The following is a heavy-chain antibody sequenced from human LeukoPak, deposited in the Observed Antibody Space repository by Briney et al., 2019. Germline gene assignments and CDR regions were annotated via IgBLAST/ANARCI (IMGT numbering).Heavy chain of an antibody. CDR3: AKVRQLLWFGELLGAFDY. J-gene: IGHJ4*02. V-gene: IGHV3-30*02. Sequence: GGSLRLSCAASGFTFRSYGMHWVRQAPGKGLEWVAFVRFDGSTKFYADSVKGRFTISRDNSKNTMYVQMNSLRGEDTAVYYCAKVRQLLWFGELLGAFDYWGQGTLVTVSS. CDR2: VRFDGSTK. D-gene: IGHD3-10*01. CDR1: GFTFRSYG.